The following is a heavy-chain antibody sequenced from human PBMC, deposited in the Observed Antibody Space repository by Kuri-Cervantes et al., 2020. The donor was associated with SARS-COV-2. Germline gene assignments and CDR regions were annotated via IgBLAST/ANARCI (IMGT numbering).Heavy chain of an antibody. CDR1: GGTFSSYA. CDR2: IIPIFGTA. V-gene: IGHV1-69*13. CDR3: ARGVAVAGYYYFDY. D-gene: IGHD6-19*01. J-gene: IGHJ4*02. Sequence: SVKVSCKASGGTFSSYAISWVRQAPGQGLGWMGGIIPIFGTANYAQKFQGRVTITADESTSTAYMELSSLRSEDTAVYYCARGVAVAGYYYFDYWGQGTLVTVSS.